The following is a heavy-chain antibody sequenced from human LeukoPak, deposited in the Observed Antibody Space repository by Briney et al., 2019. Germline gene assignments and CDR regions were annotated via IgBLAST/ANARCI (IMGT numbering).Heavy chain of an antibody. CDR3: ARHKGSWAYCGGDCYSGYFDY. D-gene: IGHD2-21*02. Sequence: SHTLSPTHTLSAGSITSSSYYWGWLRQPPGKGLEWFGSKGVSAYYHPPLKSRAPISVDTSKIQFSLKLGSLTAADTAVYYCARHKGSWAYCGGDCYSGYFDYWGQGTLVTVSS. CDR2: KGVSA. CDR1: AGSITSSSYY. V-gene: IGHV4-39*01. J-gene: IGHJ4*02.